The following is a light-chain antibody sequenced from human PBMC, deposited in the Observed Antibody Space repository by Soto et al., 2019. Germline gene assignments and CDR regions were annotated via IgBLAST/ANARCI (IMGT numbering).Light chain of an antibody. CDR3: SSYTSSITVA. CDR1: SSDVGDYNY. CDR2: DVS. V-gene: IGLV2-14*01. Sequence: QSALTQPASVSGSPGQSITISCTGTSSDVGDYNYVSWYQQHPGKAPKLMIYDVSNRPSGVSNRFSGSKSGNTASLTISGLQAEDEAYYYCSSYTSSITVAFGGGTKLTVL. J-gene: IGLJ2*01.